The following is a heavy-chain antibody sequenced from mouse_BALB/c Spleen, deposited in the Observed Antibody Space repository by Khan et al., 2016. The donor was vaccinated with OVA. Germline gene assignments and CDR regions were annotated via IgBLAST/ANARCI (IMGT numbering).Heavy chain of an antibody. CDR1: GFTFSTYG. V-gene: IGHV5-6*01. J-gene: IGHJ3*01. D-gene: IGHD1-1*01. CDR3: TRLAYYYDSEGFAY. CDR2: VSTGGTYT. Sequence: EVQVVESGGDLVKPGGSLKLSCAASGFTFSTYGMSWVRQTPDRRLEWVATVSTGGTYTYYLDSVKGCFTISRDNAKNTLYLQMSRLKSEDTAMFYCTRLAYYYDSEGFAYWGQGTLVTVSA.